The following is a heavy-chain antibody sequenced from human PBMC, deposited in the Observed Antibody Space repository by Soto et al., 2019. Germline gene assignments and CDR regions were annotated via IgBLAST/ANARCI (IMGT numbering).Heavy chain of an antibody. CDR3: ASPVAYGSGSYTAFDI. Sequence: EASVKVSCKASGYTFTSYGISWVRQAPGQGLEWMGWISAYNGNTNYAQKLQGRVTMTTDTSTSTAYMELRSLRSDDTAVYYCASPVAYGSGSYTAFDIWGQGTMVTVSS. J-gene: IGHJ3*02. V-gene: IGHV1-18*01. CDR2: ISAYNGNT. D-gene: IGHD3-10*01. CDR1: GYTFTSYG.